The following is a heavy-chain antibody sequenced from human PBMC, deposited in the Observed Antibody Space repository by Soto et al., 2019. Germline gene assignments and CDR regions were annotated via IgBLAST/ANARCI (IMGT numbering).Heavy chain of an antibody. V-gene: IGHV1-69*13. J-gene: IGHJ6*02. Sequence: GTSVKLSCEACGGRFSSYAISWVRQAPGQGLEWMGGIIPIFGTANYAQKFQGRVTITADESTSTAYMELSSLRSEDTAVYYCARVRADYYYGMDVWGQGTTVTV. CDR1: GGRFSSYA. CDR2: IIPIFGTA. CDR3: ARVRADYYYGMDV. D-gene: IGHD6-19*01.